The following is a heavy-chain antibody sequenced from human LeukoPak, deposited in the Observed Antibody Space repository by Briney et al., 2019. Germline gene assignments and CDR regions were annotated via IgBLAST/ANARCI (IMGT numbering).Heavy chain of an antibody. Sequence: SETLSLTCTVSGGSTSSSSYYWGWIRQPPGKGLEWIGSIYYSGSTYYNPSLKSRVTISVDTSKNQFSLKLSSVTAADTAVYYCARLGKGNWFDPWGQGTLVTVSS. D-gene: IGHD3-10*01. V-gene: IGHV4-39*01. J-gene: IGHJ5*02. CDR3: ARLGKGNWFDP. CDR2: IYYSGST. CDR1: GGSTSSSSYY.